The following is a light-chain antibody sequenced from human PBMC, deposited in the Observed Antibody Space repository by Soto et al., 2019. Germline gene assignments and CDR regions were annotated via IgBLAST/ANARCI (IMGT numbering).Light chain of an antibody. CDR2: EVS. CDR1: SSDVGGYNY. CDR3: SSYAGSNNLV. Sequence: QSVLTHPPSASGSPGQSVTISCTGTSSDVGGYNYVSWYQQHPGKAPKLMIYEVSKRPSGVPDRFSGSKSGNTASLTVSGLQAEDEADYYCSSYAGSNNLVFGTGTEVTVL. J-gene: IGLJ1*01. V-gene: IGLV2-8*01.